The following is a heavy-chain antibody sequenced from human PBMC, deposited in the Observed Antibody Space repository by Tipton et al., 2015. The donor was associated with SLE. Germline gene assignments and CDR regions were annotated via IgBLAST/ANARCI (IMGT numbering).Heavy chain of an antibody. Sequence: SLRLSCAASGFTFSTYAMSWVRQAPGKGLEWVSGISDTGGSTYYADSVKGRFTISRDNSKNTLYLQMNSLRAEDTAVYYCAKAGGLISYFYYMDVWGKGTTVTVSS. CDR3: AKAGGLISYFYYMDV. CDR2: ISDTGGST. CDR1: GFTFSTYA. J-gene: IGHJ6*03. D-gene: IGHD3/OR15-3a*01. V-gene: IGHV3-23*01.